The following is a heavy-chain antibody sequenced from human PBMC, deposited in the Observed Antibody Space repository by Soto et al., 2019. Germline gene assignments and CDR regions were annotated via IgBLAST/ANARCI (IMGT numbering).Heavy chain of an antibody. V-gene: IGHV3-74*01. D-gene: IGHD2-15*01. CDR1: GFTFSNYW. CDR2: INSDGSVS. CDR3: ARGDCVGGSCYSLAGSFYYYMDV. Sequence: EVKLVESGGGLVQPGGSLRLSCAASGFTFSNYWMYWVRQAPGQGLVWVSRINSDGSVSRYADSLKGRLTISRDNVKNTLYLQMNSLTVEDTAVYYCARGDCVGGSCYSLAGSFYYYMDVWGKGTTVTVFS. J-gene: IGHJ6*03.